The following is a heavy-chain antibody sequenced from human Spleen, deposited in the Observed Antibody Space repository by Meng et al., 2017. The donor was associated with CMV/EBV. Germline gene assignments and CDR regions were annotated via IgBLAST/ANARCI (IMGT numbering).Heavy chain of an antibody. CDR2: ISYDGSKK. CDR1: GVTFSSFA. D-gene: IGHD1-1*01. Sequence: SGVTFSSFAMQWGRQAPGKGLEWVAFISYDGSKKYNAYSVKGRFTISRDNSENMLYLQMNSLRADDTAVYYCGTSLSHWNDAAWFDPWGQGTLVTVSS. J-gene: IGHJ5*02. V-gene: IGHV3-30-3*01. CDR3: GTSLSHWNDAAWFDP.